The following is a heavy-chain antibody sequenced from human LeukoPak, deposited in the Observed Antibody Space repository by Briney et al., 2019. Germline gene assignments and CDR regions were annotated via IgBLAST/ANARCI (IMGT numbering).Heavy chain of an antibody. J-gene: IGHJ3*02. Sequence: GGSLRLSCAASGFTFSTFAMIWVRQPPGKGLELEWVAVISYDGSNKYYADSVKGRFTISRDNSKNTLYLQMNSLRAEDTAVYYCARGWWGLNDAFDIWGQGTMVTVSS. V-gene: IGHV3-30*04. CDR3: ARGWWGLNDAFDI. D-gene: IGHD2-21*02. CDR1: GFTFSTFA. CDR2: ISYDGSNK.